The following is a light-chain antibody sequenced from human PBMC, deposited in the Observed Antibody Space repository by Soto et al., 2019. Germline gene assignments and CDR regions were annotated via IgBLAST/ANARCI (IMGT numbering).Light chain of an antibody. Sequence: EIILTQSPVTLYVSPGATATLSCRASQSLTSNVAWYQQRPGQAPRLLIYATSTRATEIPARFSGTGSGTEFTLTIASLQSEDFAVYYCQQYNHWPRMLSFGGGTRV. J-gene: IGKJ4*01. CDR3: QQYNHWPRMLS. CDR1: QSLTSN. CDR2: ATS. V-gene: IGKV3-15*01.